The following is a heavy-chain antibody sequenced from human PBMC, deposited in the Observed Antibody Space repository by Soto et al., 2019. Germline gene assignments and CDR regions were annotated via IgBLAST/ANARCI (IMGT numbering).Heavy chain of an antibody. CDR1: GYTFTTYY. V-gene: IGHV1-46*03. D-gene: IGHD6-19*01. Sequence: QVQLVQSGAEVKKPGASVKVSCKASGYTFTTYYMHWVRRAPEQGLEWMGIINLNGGSTSYTQKFQGRVTMTRDTSTSTVYMDLSSLRSEDTAVYYCARGRGSGWPFDYWGQGTLVTVSS. CDR3: ARGRGSGWPFDY. CDR2: INLNGGST. J-gene: IGHJ4*02.